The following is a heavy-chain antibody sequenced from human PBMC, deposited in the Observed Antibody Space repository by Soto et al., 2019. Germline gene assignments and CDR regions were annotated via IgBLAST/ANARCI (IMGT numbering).Heavy chain of an antibody. D-gene: IGHD1-26*01. V-gene: IGHV3-23*01. CDR3: AKVHGGMYSTFDY. Sequence: EVHLLESGGGLVQPGGSLRLSCAASGFTFSSYDMRWVRQAPGKGLEWVSGISNSGDTTYYAESVKGRFTISRDNSKNTLNLQMNSLRADDTAVYYCAKVHGGMYSTFDYWGQGPLVTVSS. J-gene: IGHJ4*02. CDR2: ISNSGDTT. CDR1: GFTFSSYD.